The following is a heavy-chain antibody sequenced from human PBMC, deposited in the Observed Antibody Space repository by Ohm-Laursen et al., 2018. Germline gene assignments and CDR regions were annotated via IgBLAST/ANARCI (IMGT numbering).Heavy chain of an antibody. Sequence: ASVKVSCKASGYTFTNYYMHWVRQAPGQGLEWMGIINTGGGSTSHAQKFQGRLTMTRDTSTGTVYMELSSLRSEDTAMYYCARGLPIDFWGQGTLVTVSS. CDR1: GYTFTNYY. J-gene: IGHJ4*02. CDR2: INTGGGST. CDR3: ARGLPIDF. V-gene: IGHV1-46*01.